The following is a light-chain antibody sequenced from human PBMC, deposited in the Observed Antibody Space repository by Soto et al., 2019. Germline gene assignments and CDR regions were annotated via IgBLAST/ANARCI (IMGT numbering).Light chain of an antibody. CDR2: DAS. V-gene: IGKV3D-20*02. CDR3: QQRFNWQVT. Sequence: ELVLTQSPGTLSLSPGERATLSCRASQSVSNNYLAWYQQKHGQAPRLLIYDASTRATGVPARFSVSGSGTDLTITISSLEPEDGEVYYGQQRFNWQVTFGQGTRLEIK. J-gene: IGKJ5*01. CDR1: QSVSNNY.